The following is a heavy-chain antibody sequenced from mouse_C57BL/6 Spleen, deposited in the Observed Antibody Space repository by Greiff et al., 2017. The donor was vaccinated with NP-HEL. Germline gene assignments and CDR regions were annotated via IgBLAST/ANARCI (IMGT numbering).Heavy chain of an antibody. CDR2: ISDGGSYT. CDR3: AREGDVPFAY. CDR1: GFTFSSYA. D-gene: IGHD3-3*01. V-gene: IGHV5-4*01. Sequence: VQLKESGGGLVKPGGSLKLSCAASGFTFSSYAMSWVRQTPEKRLEWVATISDGGSYTYYPDNVKGRFTISRDNAKNNLYLQMSHLKSEDTAMYYCAREGDVPFAYWGQGTLVTVSA. J-gene: IGHJ3*01.